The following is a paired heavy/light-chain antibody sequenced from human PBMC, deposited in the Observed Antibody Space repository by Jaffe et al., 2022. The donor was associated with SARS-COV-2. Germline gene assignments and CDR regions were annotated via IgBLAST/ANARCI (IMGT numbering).Heavy chain of an antibody. J-gene: IGHJ5*02. CDR2: ISAYNGNT. V-gene: IGHV1-18*01. CDR1: GYTFTSYG. CDR3: AREDWGVLWFGDLNWFDP. Sequence: QVQLVQSGAEVKKPGASVKVSCKASGYTFTSYGISWVRQAPGQGLEWMGWISAYNGNTNYAQKLQGRVTMTTDTSTSTAYMELRSLRSDDTAVYYCAREDWGVLWFGDLNWFDPWGQGTLVTVSS. D-gene: IGHD3-10*01.
Light chain of an antibody. CDR2: GKN. J-gene: IGLJ1*01. CDR3: NSRDSSGNHRV. CDR1: SLRSYY. Sequence: SSELTQDPAVSVALGQTVRITCQGDSLRSYYASWYQQKPGQAPVLVIYGKNNRPSGIPDRFSGSSSGNTASLTITGAQAEDEADYYCNSRDSSGNHRVFGTGTKVTVL. V-gene: IGLV3-19*01.